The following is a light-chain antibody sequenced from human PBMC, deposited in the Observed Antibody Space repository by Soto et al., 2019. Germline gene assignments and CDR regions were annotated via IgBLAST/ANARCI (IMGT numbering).Light chain of an antibody. CDR3: KQYKEWPPFT. Sequence: EIVMPQSPATLSVSPGETDTLSCRASQYVSNKVAWYQQKPGQAPRLLILGASTRATGVPARFSGSGSGTEFTLSISSLQSADFAVYYCKQYKEWPPFTFGQGTRLEI. CDR2: GAS. CDR1: QYVSNK. V-gene: IGKV3-15*01. J-gene: IGKJ5*01.